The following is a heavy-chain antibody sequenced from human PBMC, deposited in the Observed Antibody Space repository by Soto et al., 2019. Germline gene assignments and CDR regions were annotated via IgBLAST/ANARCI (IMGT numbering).Heavy chain of an antibody. V-gene: IGHV3-30-3*01. CDR3: ARGTTLAIFDYGMDV. J-gene: IGHJ6*02. CDR2: ISNDGSNY. CDR1: GFTFTSYA. Sequence: QVQLVESGGGVVQPGRSLRLSCAASGFTFTSYAMHWVRQAPGKGLEWVAVISNDGSNYYYADSVRRRFTISRDNTKNTVFLQLSSLRGEDSGVYYCARGTTLAIFDYGMDVWGQGTTVTVSS. D-gene: IGHD3-3*01.